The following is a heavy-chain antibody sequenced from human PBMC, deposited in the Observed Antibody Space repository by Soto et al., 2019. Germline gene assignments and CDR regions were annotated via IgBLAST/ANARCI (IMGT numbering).Heavy chain of an antibody. V-gene: IGHV4-30-2*01. CDR3: AGVFKRCSGQPGPLEY. Sequence: TISLTCAGSGGSISRGVYSWSWIPQPPRKGLAWIGYIYHSGSPYYNPSLKSRVTISVDRSKNQFSLKLSSVTAADTAVYYCAGVFKRCSGQPGPLEYWGLGTLFTVSS. J-gene: IGHJ4*02. CDR2: IYHSGSP. D-gene: IGHD6-25*01. CDR1: GGSISRGVYS.